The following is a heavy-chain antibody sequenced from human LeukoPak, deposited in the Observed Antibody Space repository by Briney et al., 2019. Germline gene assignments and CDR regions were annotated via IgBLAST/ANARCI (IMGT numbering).Heavy chain of an antibody. V-gene: IGHV4-59*01. D-gene: IGHD7-27*01. CDR1: GGSISSYY. Sequence: PSETLSLTCTVSGGSISSYYRSWVRQPPGKGLEWIGYISYSGSTNYNPSLKSGVTISIDKSKNTMSLKLSSVTAADTPVYYCAGRGSNWGYYFVYWGQGTLVTVSS. CDR3: AGRGSNWGYYFVY. J-gene: IGHJ4*02. CDR2: ISYSGST.